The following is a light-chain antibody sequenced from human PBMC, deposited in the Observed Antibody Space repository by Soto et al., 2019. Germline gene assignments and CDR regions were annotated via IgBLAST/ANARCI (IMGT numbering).Light chain of an antibody. CDR2: LGS. Sequence: DIVMTQSPLSLPVTPGEPGSISCRSSQSLLHSNGYNYLDWYLQKPGQSPQLLIYLGSNRASGVPDRFSGSGSGTYFTLKISRVEAEDVGVYYCMQALQSWTFGQGTKVEIK. J-gene: IGKJ1*01. CDR1: QSLLHSNGYNY. V-gene: IGKV2-28*01. CDR3: MQALQSWT.